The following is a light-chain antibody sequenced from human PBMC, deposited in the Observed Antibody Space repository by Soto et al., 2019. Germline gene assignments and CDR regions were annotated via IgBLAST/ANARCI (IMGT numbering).Light chain of an antibody. CDR3: QEYNNWPPWT. CDR1: QNVSSN. J-gene: IGKJ1*01. V-gene: IGKV3-15*01. Sequence: EIVMTQSPATLSVSPGERVTLSCRASQNVSSNLAWYQQKPGQAPRLLISDTSIRAAGIPARFSGSGSGTEFTVTISRLQSEDFSVYYCQEYNNWPPWTVGQGTKVEIK. CDR2: DTS.